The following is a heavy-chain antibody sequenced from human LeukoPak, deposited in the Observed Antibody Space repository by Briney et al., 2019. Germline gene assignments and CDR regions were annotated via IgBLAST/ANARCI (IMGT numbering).Heavy chain of an antibody. CDR3: ARGLSGPAFFDY. CDR2: IYSGGST. J-gene: IGHJ4*02. V-gene: IGHV3-66*01. CDR1: GFTVRSNY. D-gene: IGHD6-25*01. Sequence: GGSLRLSCAASGFTVRSNYMSWVRQAPGKGLEWVSVIYSGGSTYYADSVKGRFTISRDNSKNTLYLQMNSLRAEDTAVYYCARGLSGPAFFDYWGQGTLVTVSS.